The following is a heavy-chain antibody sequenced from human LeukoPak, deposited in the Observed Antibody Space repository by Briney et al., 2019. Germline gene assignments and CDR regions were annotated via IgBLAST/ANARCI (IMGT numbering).Heavy chain of an antibody. D-gene: IGHD3-22*01. CDR2: IYYSGST. Sequence: SETLSLTCTVSGGSISSYYWSWIRQPPRKGLEWIGYIYYSGSTNYNPSLKSRVTISVDTSKNQFSLKLSSVTAADTAVYYCARRCYYDSSGCFNYWGQGTLVTVSS. J-gene: IGHJ4*02. V-gene: IGHV4-59*08. CDR3: ARRCYYDSSGCFNY. CDR1: GGSISSYY.